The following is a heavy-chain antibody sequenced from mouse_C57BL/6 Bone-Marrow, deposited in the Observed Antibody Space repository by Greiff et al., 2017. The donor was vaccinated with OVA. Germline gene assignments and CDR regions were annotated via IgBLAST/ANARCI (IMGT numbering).Heavy chain of an antibody. CDR1: GYTFTSYG. D-gene: IGHD2-5*01. V-gene: IGHV1-81*01. J-gene: IGHJ2*01. CDR2: IYPRSGNT. CDR3: ARECYSNRFAY. Sequence: QVHVKQSGAELARPGASVKLSCKASGYTFTSYGISWVKQRTGQGLEWIGEIYPRSGNTYYNEKFKGKATLTADKSSSTASMEIRSLTSEDSAVYFCARECYSNRFAYWGQGITLTVSS.